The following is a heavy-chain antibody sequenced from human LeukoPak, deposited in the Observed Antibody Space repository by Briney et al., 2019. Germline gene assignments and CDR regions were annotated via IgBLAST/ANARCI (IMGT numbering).Heavy chain of an antibody. CDR3: AKQDIRGSGWYD. V-gene: IGHV3-23*01. J-gene: IGHJ4*02. CDR1: GFTFSSYA. Sequence: GGSLRLSCAASGFTFSSYAMSWVRQAPGKGLEWVSAVSDSGSSTYYADSVKGRFTISRDNSKNTLYLQMNSLRADDTAVYYCAKQDIRGSGWYDRGQGTLVTVSS. D-gene: IGHD6-13*01. CDR2: VSDSGSST.